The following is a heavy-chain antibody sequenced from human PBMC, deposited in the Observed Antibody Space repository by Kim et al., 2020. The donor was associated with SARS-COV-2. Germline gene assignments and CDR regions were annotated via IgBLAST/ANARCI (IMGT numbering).Heavy chain of an antibody. V-gene: IGHV3-49*04. Sequence: GGSLRLSCTASGFTFGDYAMTWVRQAPGKGLECVGFIRSKTYGGTTEYAASVKGRFTISRDDSNSIAYLQMNNVKSEDTAVYYCTRALTSCWYDSWGQGTLVTVSS. J-gene: IGHJ5*01. CDR1: GFTFGDYA. D-gene: IGHD2-2*01. CDR2: IRSKTYGGTT. CDR3: TRALTSCWYDS.